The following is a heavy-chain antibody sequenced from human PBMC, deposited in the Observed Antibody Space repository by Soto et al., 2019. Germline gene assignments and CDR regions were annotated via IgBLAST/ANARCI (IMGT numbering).Heavy chain of an antibody. CDR2: ISYDGSNK. CDR1: GFTFSSYA. D-gene: IGHD6-19*01. Sequence: GGSLRLSCAASGFTFSSYAMHWVRQAPGKGLEWVAVISYDGSNKYYADSVKGRFNVSRDNSKNTVYLQMNSLRGDDTAVYYCARSIAVAGLDYWGQGTLVTVSS. CDR3: ARSIAVAGLDY. V-gene: IGHV3-30-3*01. J-gene: IGHJ4*02.